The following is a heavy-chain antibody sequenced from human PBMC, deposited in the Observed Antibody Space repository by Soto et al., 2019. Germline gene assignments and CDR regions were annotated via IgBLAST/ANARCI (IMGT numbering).Heavy chain of an antibody. Sequence: SETLSLTCTVSGGSISSGDYYWSWIRQPPGKGLEWIGYIYYSGSTYYNPSLKSRVTISVDTSKNQFSLKLSPVTAADTAVYYCAAASGGLRRYYGMDVWGQGTTVTVSS. D-gene: IGHD3-10*01. V-gene: IGHV4-30-4*01. CDR1: GGSISSGDYY. CDR2: IYYSGST. J-gene: IGHJ6*02. CDR3: AAASGGLRRYYGMDV.